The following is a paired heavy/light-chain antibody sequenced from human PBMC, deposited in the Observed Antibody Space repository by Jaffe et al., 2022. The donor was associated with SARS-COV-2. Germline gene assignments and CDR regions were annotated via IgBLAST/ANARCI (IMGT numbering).Heavy chain of an antibody. V-gene: IGHV3-7*01. J-gene: IGHJ4*02. CDR1: GFTFSNYW. CDR3: ARESGSYDY. Sequence: EVQLVESGGGLVQPGGSLRLSCAASGFTFSNYWMSWVRQAPGKGLEWVANIKQDGSEKYYVDSVEGRFTISRDNAKNSLHLQMNSLRAEDTAVYYCARESGSYDYWGQGTLVTVSS. D-gene: IGHD1-26*01. CDR2: IKQDGSEK.
Light chain of an antibody. CDR3: QQYNNWPPRALT. CDR2: GAS. V-gene: IGKV3-15*01. CDR1: QSVSSK. Sequence: EIVMTQSPATLSVSPGERATLSCRANQSVSSKLAWYQQKPGQAPRLLIFGASTRASGIPARFSGSGSGTEFTLTIGSLQSEDFAVYYCQQYNNWPPRALTFGGGTKVEIK. J-gene: IGKJ4*01.